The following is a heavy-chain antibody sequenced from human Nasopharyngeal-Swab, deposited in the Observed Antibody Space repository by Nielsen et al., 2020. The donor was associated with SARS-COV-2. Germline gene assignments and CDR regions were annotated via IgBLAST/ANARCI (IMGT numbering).Heavy chain of an antibody. V-gene: IGHV1-69*13. CDR2: IIPIFGTA. Sequence: SVKVSCKASGGTFSSYAISWVRQAPGQGLEWMEGIIPIFGTANYAQKFQGRVTITADESTSTAYMELSSLRSEDTAVYYCASAEGRTGYYYYMDVWGKGTTVTVSS. CDR3: ASAEGRTGYYYYMDV. J-gene: IGHJ6*03. D-gene: IGHD3/OR15-3a*01. CDR1: GGTFSSYA.